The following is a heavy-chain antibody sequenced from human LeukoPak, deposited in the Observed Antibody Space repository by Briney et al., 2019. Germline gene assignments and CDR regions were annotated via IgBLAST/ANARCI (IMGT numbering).Heavy chain of an antibody. CDR2: VNDNGAAT. V-gene: IGHV3-23*01. D-gene: IGHD1-26*01. J-gene: IGHJ4*02. CDR1: GFTFSNYA. Sequence: GGSLRLSCAASGFTFSNYAMSWVRQAPGKGLKWVATVNDNGAATYYADSVKGRFTISRDNSYNTVSLQMNGLRDEDTGVYYCAKLSWVMGAPLGYFDSWGQGTVVTVSS. CDR3: AKLSWVMGAPLGYFDS.